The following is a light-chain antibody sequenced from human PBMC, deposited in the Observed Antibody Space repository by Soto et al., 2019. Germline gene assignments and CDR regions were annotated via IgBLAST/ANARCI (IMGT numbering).Light chain of an antibody. CDR3: QQYTDWPS. Sequence: EVVMTQSPATLSVSPGERATLSCRASQSISSNLAWYQQKPGQAPRLLIYAASTRATDIPARFSASWSGTEFTLTISSLQSEDFAVYYCQQYTDWPSFGQGTRLEMK. J-gene: IGKJ5*01. CDR1: QSISSN. V-gene: IGKV3-15*01. CDR2: AAS.